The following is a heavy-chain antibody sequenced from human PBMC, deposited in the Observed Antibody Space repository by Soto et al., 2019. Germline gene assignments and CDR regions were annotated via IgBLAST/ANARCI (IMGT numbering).Heavy chain of an antibody. Sequence: PSETLSLTCTVSGGSISSGDYYWSWIRQPPGKGLEWIGYIYYSGSTYYNPSLKSRVTISVDTSKNQFSLKLSSVTAADTAVYYCARGFRDSSGYYYADTLDYWGQGTLVTVSS. CDR3: ARGFRDSSGYYYADTLDY. CDR2: IYYSGST. D-gene: IGHD3-22*01. CDR1: GGSISSGDYY. J-gene: IGHJ4*02. V-gene: IGHV4-30-4*01.